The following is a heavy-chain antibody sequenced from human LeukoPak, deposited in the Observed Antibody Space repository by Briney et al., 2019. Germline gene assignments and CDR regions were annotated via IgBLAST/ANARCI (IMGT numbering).Heavy chain of an antibody. CDR1: GGSISSYY. Sequence: SETLSLTCTVSGGSISSYYWSWIRQPAGKGLEWIGRIYTSGSTNYNPSLKSRVTISVDTSKNQFSLKLSSVTAADTAVYYCARGLGYCSSTSCTGEDWFDPWGQGTLVTVSS. CDR2: IYTSGST. J-gene: IGHJ5*02. CDR3: ARGLGYCSSTSCTGEDWFDP. V-gene: IGHV4-4*07. D-gene: IGHD2-2*01.